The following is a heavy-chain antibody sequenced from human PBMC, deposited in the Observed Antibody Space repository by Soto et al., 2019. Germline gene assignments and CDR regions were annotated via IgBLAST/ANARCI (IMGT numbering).Heavy chain of an antibody. J-gene: IGHJ5*02. CDR1: GGSVSSGSYY. CDR3: ARENSSSQQGGWFDP. V-gene: IGHV4-61*01. CDR2: IYYSGST. Sequence: QVQLQESGPGLVKPSETLSLTCTVSGGSVSSGSYYWSWIRQPPGKGLEWIGYIYYSGSTNYNPSLKSRVPVSVDKSKNQFSLKLSSVTAADTAVYYCARENSSSQQGGWFDPWGQGTLVTVSS. D-gene: IGHD6-13*01.